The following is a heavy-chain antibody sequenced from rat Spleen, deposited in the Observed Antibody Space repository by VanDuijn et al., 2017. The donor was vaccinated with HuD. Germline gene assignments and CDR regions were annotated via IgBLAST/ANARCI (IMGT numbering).Heavy chain of an antibody. Sequence: EVQLVESGGGLVQPGRSLKLSCAASGFTFSDHNMAWVRQAPKKGLEWVATISYDGSSTYYRDSVKGRFTISRDNAKSTLYLQMDSLRSEDTATYYCTTYPGYFDYWGQGVMVTVSS. CDR2: ISYDGSST. CDR3: TTYPGYFDY. D-gene: IGHD1-4*01. V-gene: IGHV5-7*01. J-gene: IGHJ2*01. CDR1: GFTFSDHN.